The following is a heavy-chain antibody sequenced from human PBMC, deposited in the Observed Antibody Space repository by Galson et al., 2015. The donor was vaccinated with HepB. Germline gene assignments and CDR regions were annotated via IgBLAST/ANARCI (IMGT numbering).Heavy chain of an antibody. CDR2: IKQDGSEK. CDR3: ARDLRGGTYYDFWSGRDYYYGMDV. D-gene: IGHD3-3*01. Sequence: LRLSCAASGFTFSSYWMSWVRQAPGKVLEWVANIKQDGSEKYYVDSVKGRFTISRDNAKNSLYLQMNSLRAEDTAVYYCARDLRGGTYYDFWSGRDYYYGMDVWGQGTTVTVS. CDR1: GFTFSSYW. V-gene: IGHV3-7*03. J-gene: IGHJ6*02.